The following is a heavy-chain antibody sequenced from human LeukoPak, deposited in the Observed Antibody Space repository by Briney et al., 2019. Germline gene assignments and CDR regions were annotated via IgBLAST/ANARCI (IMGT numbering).Heavy chain of an antibody. CDR3: ARDRLGLRGGYYYYGMDV. Sequence: GGSLRLSCAASGFTFSSYGMHWVRQAPGKGLEWVAVIWYDGSNKYYADSVKGRFTISRDNSKNTLYLQMNSLRAGDTAVYYCARDRLGLRGGYYYYGMDVWGQGTTVTVSS. V-gene: IGHV3-33*01. CDR1: GFTFSSYG. J-gene: IGHJ6*02. D-gene: IGHD5-12*01. CDR2: IWYDGSNK.